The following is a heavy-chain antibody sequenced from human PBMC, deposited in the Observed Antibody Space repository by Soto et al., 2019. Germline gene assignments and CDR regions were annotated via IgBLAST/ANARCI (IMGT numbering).Heavy chain of an antibody. CDR3: ASAAVTGREGFEL. CDR1: GYTFSGFY. V-gene: IGHV1-2*02. J-gene: IGHJ4*02. CDR2: INPNSGGT. Sequence: ASVKVSCKASGYTFSGFYMHWVRQAPGQGLEWMGWINPNSGGTKSAEKFQGRVTMTRDTSISTAYMELSRLTSDDTAVYYCASAAVTGREGFELWGQGTQVTVS. D-gene: IGHD6-19*01.